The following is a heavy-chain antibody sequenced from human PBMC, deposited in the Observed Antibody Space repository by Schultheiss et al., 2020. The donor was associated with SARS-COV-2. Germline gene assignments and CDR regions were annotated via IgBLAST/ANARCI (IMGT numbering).Heavy chain of an antibody. Sequence: SGPTLVNPTQTLTLTCTFSGFSLSTSGVGVGWIRQPPGKALEWLALIYWDDDKRYSPSLKSRLTITKDTSKNQVVLTMTNVDPVDTATYFCAHRRGNGWYVDYDYWGQGTLVTVSS. CDR3: AHRRGNGWYVDYDY. V-gene: IGHV2-5*02. D-gene: IGHD6-19*01. CDR1: GFSLSTSGVG. J-gene: IGHJ4*02. CDR2: IYWDDDK.